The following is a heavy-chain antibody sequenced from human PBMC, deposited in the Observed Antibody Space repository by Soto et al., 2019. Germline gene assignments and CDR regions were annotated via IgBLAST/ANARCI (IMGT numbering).Heavy chain of an antibody. J-gene: IGHJ5*01. CDR1: DGKFRGFY. CDR2: IDHSGST. CDR3: ARQTRDCSTTSCYGWGFDS. V-gene: IGHV4-34*01. Sequence: LELMSLTSAVVDGKFRGFYWSWISKPQGKGLEWIGEIDHSGSTLYNPSLKSRVSTSVDTSKNQLSLNLSSVTAADTAVYYCARQTRDCSTTSCYGWGFDSWAQGTLVTVSS. D-gene: IGHD2-2*01.